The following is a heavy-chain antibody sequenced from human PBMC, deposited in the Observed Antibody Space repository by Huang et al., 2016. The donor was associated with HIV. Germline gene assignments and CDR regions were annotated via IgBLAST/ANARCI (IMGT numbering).Heavy chain of an antibody. CDR1: GVAFSQYA. J-gene: IGHJ4*02. D-gene: IGHD2-8*01. CDR3: VIMDDYFDY. V-gene: IGHV3-9*01. CDR2: IGGKSGDI. Sequence: VQLVESGGGLVQPGWSLRLSCAASGVAFSQYAVHWFRQSPGKGREWVSGIGGKSGDIAYPASLRGRFVISRDNAKKSLYLKMNGLRLEDTALYFCVIMDDYFDYWGQGVLVGVSS.